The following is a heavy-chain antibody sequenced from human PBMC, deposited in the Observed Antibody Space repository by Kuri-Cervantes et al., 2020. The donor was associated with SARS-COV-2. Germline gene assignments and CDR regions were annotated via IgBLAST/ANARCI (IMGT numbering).Heavy chain of an antibody. CDR1: GYTFTGYY. Sequence: GGSLRLSCKASGYTFTGYYMHWVRQAPGQGLEWMGWINPNSGGTNYAQKFQGRVTMTRDTSISTAYMELSRLRSDDTAVYYCVRFRYYDSSRNASDIWGQGTLVTVSS. J-gene: IGHJ3*02. CDR3: VRFRYYDSSRNASDI. V-gene: IGHV1-2*02. D-gene: IGHD3-22*01. CDR2: INPNSGGT.